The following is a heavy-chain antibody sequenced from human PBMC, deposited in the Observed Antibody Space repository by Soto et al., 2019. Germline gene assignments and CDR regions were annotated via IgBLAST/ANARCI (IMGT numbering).Heavy chain of an antibody. CDR3: ARVGLEGRGWSFLGNYDY. CDR1: GFTFSSYA. Sequence: QVQLVESGGGVVQPGRSLRLSCAASGFTFSSYAMHWVRQAPGKGLEWVAGISYDGSNKYYADSVKGRFTISRDNSKNTLYLQMNSLRAEDTAVEYCARVGLEGRGWSFLGNYDYWGQGTLVTVSS. D-gene: IGHD6-19*01. J-gene: IGHJ4*02. V-gene: IGHV3-30-3*01. CDR2: ISYDGSNK.